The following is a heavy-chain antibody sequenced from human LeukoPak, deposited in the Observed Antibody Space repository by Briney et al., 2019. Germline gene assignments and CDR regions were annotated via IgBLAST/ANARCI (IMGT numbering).Heavy chain of an antibody. CDR2: IHYSGST. J-gene: IGHJ4*02. CDR3: ARVTARGLGFFDL. Sequence: SETLSLTCTVSGGAISGYWWSWIRQPPGKGLEWIGYIHYSGSTNYSPSLKSRVIISLDTSMDQFSLKLSSVTAADTAVYYCARVTARGLGFFDLWGQGTLVTVSS. D-gene: IGHD6-19*01. CDR1: GGAISGYW. V-gene: IGHV4-59*01.